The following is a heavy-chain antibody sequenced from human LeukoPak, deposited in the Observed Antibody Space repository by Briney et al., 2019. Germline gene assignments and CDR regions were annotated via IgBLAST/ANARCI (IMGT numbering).Heavy chain of an antibody. CDR3: ARDGVSSWDMDV. Sequence: GGSLRLSCAVSGFTFSTHAMHWVRQAPGKGLEWVTVTSYDGRNKYYADSVKGRFTISIDSSKNTLFLQMTSLRPEDTAVYYCARDGVSSWDMDVWGQGTTVTVSS. CDR1: GFTFSTHA. CDR2: TSYDGRNK. D-gene: IGHD6-13*01. V-gene: IGHV3-30*04. J-gene: IGHJ6*02.